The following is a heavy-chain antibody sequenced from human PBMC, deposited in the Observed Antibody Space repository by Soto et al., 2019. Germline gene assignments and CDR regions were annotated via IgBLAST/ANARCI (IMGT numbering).Heavy chain of an antibody. CDR3: ARGETYLGV. V-gene: IGHV1-69*01. Sequence: QVQLVQSGAEVKKPGSSVKVSCKTSRDTFNKYAFNWVRQAPGQGLEWMGWIIPIFSSRNYAEKFRGRVTITADDSTSTAYMALRSLRFEDTAVYYCARGETYLGVWGQGTTVTVSS. CDR2: IIPIFSSR. D-gene: IGHD3-16*01. CDR1: RDTFNKYA. J-gene: IGHJ6*02.